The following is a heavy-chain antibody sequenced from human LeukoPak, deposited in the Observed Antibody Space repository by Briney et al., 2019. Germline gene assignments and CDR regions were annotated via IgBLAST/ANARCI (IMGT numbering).Heavy chain of an antibody. J-gene: IGHJ4*02. D-gene: IGHD3-10*01. Sequence: GGSLRLSCAASGFTFSSYSMNWVRQAPGKGLEWVSYISSSSSTIYYADSVKGRFTISRDNAKNSLYLQMNSLRAEDTAVYYCARGLWFGESHLGGWGQGTLVTVSS. V-gene: IGHV3-48*04. CDR1: GFTFSSYS. CDR3: ARGLWFGESHLGG. CDR2: ISSSSSTI.